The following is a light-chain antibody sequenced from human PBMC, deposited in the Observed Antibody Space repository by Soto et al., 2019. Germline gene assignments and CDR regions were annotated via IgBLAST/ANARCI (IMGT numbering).Light chain of an antibody. CDR2: AAS. CDR1: KGISSW. J-gene: IGKJ4*01. CDR3: QQTNSFPLT. V-gene: IGKV1-12*01. Sequence: DIQMTQSPSSVSASVGDRVTITCRASKGISSWLAWYQQKPGKAPKLMIYAASSLKSGVPSRFSGSGSRTDFTLTISSLQPEDFATYYCQQTNSFPLTFGGGTKVEIK.